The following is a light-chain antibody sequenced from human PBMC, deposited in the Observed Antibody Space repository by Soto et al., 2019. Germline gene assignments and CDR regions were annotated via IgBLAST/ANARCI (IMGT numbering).Light chain of an antibody. CDR3: SSFAGHNNLV. J-gene: IGLJ2*01. CDR1: SSDVGGYNY. V-gene: IGLV2-8*01. CDR2: EVS. Sequence: QSALTQPPSASGSPGQSVTISCTGTSSDVGGYNYVSWYQQHPGKAPKLMISEVSKRPSGVPDRFSGSKSGNTASLTVSGLQSEYEADYYCSSFAGHNNLVFGGGTKLTVL.